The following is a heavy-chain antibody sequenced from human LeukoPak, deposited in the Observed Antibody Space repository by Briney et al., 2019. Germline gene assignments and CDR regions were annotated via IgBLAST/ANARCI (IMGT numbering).Heavy chain of an antibody. CDR2: IRNDETNK. CDR1: GFTFKNYG. Sequence: GGSLRLSCAASGFTFKNYGMHWVRQAPGKGLEWVAFIRNDETNKYYSDSVKGRLTISRDNSKNTLYLQMNSLGAEDTAVYYCAKDFDGYTYGILGYWGQGTLVTVSS. CDR3: AKDFDGYTYGILGY. J-gene: IGHJ4*02. D-gene: IGHD5-18*01. V-gene: IGHV3-30*02.